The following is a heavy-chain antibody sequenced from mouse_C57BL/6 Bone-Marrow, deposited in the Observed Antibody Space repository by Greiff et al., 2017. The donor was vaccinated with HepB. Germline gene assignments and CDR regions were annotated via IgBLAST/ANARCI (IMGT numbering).Heavy chain of an antibody. CDR3: ARKGDYDGSSYWYFDV. CDR2: ISNLAYSI. CDR1: GFTFSDYG. J-gene: IGHJ1*03. D-gene: IGHD1-1*01. Sequence: EVKVVESGGGLVQPGGSLKLSCAASGFTFSDYGMAWVRQAPRKGPEWVAFISNLAYSIYYADTVTGRFTISRENAKNTLYLEMSSLRSEDTAMYYCARKGDYDGSSYWYFDVWGTGTTVTVSS. V-gene: IGHV5-15*01.